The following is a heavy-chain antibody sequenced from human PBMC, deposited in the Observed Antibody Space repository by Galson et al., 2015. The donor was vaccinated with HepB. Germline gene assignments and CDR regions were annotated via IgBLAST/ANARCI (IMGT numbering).Heavy chain of an antibody. J-gene: IGHJ4*02. CDR1: GFTFSNAW. V-gene: IGHV3-53*01. CDR2: IYSGGST. CDR3: ARDNRLSTVAGNPRGGLDY. Sequence: SLRLSCAASGFTFSNAWMSWVRQAPGKGLEWVSVIYSGGSTYYADSVKGRFTISRDNSKNTLYLQMNSLRAEDTAVYYCARDNRLSTVAGNPRGGLDYWGQGTLVTVSS. D-gene: IGHD6-19*01.